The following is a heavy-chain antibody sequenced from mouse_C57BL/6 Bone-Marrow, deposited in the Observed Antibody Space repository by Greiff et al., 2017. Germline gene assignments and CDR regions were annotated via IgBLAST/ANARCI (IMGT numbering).Heavy chain of an antibody. J-gene: IGHJ2*01. CDR2: IHPSDSDT. V-gene: IGHV1-74*01. CDR3: AIKGAYYSNYFDY. CDR1: GYTFTSYW. Sequence: QVHVKQPGAELVKPGASVKVSCKASGYTFTSYWMHWVKQRPGQGLEWIGRIHPSDSDTNYNQKFKGKATLTVDKSSSTAYMQLSSLTSEDSAVYYCAIKGAYYSNYFDYWGQGTTLTVSS. D-gene: IGHD2-5*01.